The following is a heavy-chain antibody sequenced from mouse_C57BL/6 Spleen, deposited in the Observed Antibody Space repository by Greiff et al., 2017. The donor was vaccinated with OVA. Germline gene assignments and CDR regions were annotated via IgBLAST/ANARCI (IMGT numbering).Heavy chain of an antibody. CDR1: GFTFSSYG. CDR2: ISSGGSYT. CDR3: ARQDRDFDY. Sequence: EVQLVESGGDLVKPGGSLKLSCAASGFTFSSYGMSWVRQTPDKRLEWVATISSGGSYTYYPDSVKGRFTISRGNAKNTLYLQMSSLKSEDTAMYYCARQDRDFDYWGQGTTLTVSS. V-gene: IGHV5-6*01. J-gene: IGHJ2*01.